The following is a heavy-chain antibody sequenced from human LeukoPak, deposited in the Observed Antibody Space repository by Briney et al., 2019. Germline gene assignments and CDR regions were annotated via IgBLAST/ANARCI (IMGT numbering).Heavy chain of an antibody. CDR3: YMDV. V-gene: IGHV3-21*01. CDR2: ISSSSIYI. D-gene: IGHD5-24*01. CDR1: GFTFSGYS. Sequence: GGSLRLSCAASGFTFSGYSMNWVRQAPGKGLEWVSSISSSSIYIYNADSVKGRFTISRDNAKNSLYLHYCARSSRDGYNLIDYMDVWGKGTTVTVSS. J-gene: IGHJ6*03.